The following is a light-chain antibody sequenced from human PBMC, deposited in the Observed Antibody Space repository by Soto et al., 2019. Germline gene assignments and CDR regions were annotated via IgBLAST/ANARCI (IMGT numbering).Light chain of an antibody. CDR3: GSYTRSSTLV. J-gene: IGLJ2*01. CDR2: DVT. V-gene: IGLV2-14*01. Sequence: QSALTQPASVSGSPGQSITISCTGTSSDVGGYTYVSWYRQHPGKAPKLIIYDVTTRPSGVSSRFSGTKSGNTASLTISGVQAEDEAVYFCGSYTRSSTLVFGGGTKLTVL. CDR1: SSDVGGYTY.